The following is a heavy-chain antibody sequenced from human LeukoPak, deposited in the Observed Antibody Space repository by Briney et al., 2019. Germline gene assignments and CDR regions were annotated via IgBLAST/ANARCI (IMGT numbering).Heavy chain of an antibody. CDR1: GGSISSYY. CDR3: ARVFVGATSGGAFDI. CDR2: IYYSGST. J-gene: IGHJ3*02. V-gene: IGHV4-59*01. Sequence: SETLSLTCTVSGGSISSYYWSWIRQPPGKGLEWIGYIYYSGSTNYNPSLKSRVTISVDTSKNQFSLKLSSVTAADTAVYYCARVFVGATSGGAFDIWGQGTMVTVSS. D-gene: IGHD1-26*01.